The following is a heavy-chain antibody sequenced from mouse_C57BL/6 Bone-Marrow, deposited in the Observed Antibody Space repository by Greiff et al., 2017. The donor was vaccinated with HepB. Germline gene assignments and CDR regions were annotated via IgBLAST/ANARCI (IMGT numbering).Heavy chain of an antibody. V-gene: IGHV1-19*01. CDR2: INPYNGGT. Sequence: VQLQQSGPVLVKPGASVKMSCKASGYTFTDYYMNWVKQSHGKSLEWIGVINPYNGGTSYNQKFKGKATLTVDKSSSTAYMELNSLTSEDSAVYYCARGAYGRQLSLLDFYFDYWGQGTTLTVSS. D-gene: IGHD3-2*02. CDR1: GYTFTDYY. CDR3: ARGAYGRQLSLLDFYFDY. J-gene: IGHJ2*01.